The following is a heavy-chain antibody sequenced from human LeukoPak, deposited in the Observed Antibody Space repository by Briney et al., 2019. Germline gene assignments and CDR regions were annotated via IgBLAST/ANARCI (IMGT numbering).Heavy chain of an antibody. V-gene: IGHV3-48*01. CDR1: RLTFSSYS. J-gene: IGHJ4*02. D-gene: IGHD3-22*01. Sequence: GGSLRLSCAASRLTFSSYSMNWVRQAPGKGLEWISYISSGSSTIYYADSVKGRFTISRDNAKNTLHLQMNSLRAEDTAVYYCAKDRSRYDSSAYDFDYWGQGTLVTVSS. CDR3: AKDRSRYDSSAYDFDY. CDR2: ISSGSSTI.